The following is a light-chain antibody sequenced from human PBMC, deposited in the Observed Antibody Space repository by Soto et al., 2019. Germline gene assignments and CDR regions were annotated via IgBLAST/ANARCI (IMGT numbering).Light chain of an antibody. CDR2: GAS. Sequence: EIVLTQSPGTLSLSPGKRATLSCRASQSVSNNYLAWYQQKPGQAPRLLIYGASNRATGIPDRFSGSGSGTDFTLTISRLEPEDFAVYYCQQYGSSGRTFGQGTKVDIK. V-gene: IGKV3-20*01. CDR1: QSVSNNY. CDR3: QQYGSSGRT. J-gene: IGKJ1*01.